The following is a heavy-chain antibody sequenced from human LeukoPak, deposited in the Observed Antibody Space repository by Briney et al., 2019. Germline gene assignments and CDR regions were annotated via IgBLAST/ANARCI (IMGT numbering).Heavy chain of an antibody. CDR1: GGSISSYY. CDR2: IYYSGST. J-gene: IGHJ4*02. D-gene: IGHD3-16*02. V-gene: IGHV4-59*01. Sequence: SETLSLTCTVSGGSISSYYWSWIRQPPGKGLEWIGYIYYSGSTNYNPSLKSRVTISVDTSKNQLSLTLSSVTAADTAVYYCAREVGGDYDYVWGSYRQPQPFDYWGQGALVTVSS. CDR3: AREVGGDYDYVWGSYRQPQPFDY.